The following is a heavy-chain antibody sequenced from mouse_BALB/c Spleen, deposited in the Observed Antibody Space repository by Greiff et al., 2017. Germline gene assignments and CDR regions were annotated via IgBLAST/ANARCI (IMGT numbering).Heavy chain of an antibody. Sequence: EVHLVESGGGLVQPGGSRKLSCAASGFTFSSFGMHWVRQAPEKGLEWVAYISSGSSTIYYADTVKGRFTISRDNPKNTLFLQMTSLRSEDTAMYYCARGDGYPDYWGQGTTLTVSS. D-gene: IGHD2-3*01. CDR2: ISSGSSTI. CDR3: ARGDGYPDY. V-gene: IGHV5-17*02. CDR1: GFTFSSFG. J-gene: IGHJ2*01.